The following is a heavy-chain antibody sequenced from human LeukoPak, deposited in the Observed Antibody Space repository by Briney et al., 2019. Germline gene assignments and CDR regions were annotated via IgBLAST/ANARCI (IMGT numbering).Heavy chain of an antibody. CDR1: GFTFSSYG. D-gene: IGHD1-7*01. J-gene: IGHJ6*02. CDR3: AKGLTGTTLRHWAYGMDV. V-gene: IGHV3-30*18. CDR2: ISYDGSNK. Sequence: GGSLRLSCAASGFTFSSYGMHWVRQAPGKGLEWVAVISYDGSNKYYADSVKGRFTISRDNSKNTLYLQMNSLRAEDTAVYYCAKGLTGTTLRHWAYGMDVWGQGTTVTVSS.